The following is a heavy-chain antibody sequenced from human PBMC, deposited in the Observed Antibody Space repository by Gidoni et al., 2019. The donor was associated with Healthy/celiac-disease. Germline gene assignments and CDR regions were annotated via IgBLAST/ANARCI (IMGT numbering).Heavy chain of an antibody. D-gene: IGHD5-18*01. V-gene: IGHV3-23*01. Sequence: EVQLLESGGGLVQPGGSLSLSCAASGFTFSSYAMSWVRQAPGKGLEWVSAISGRGGSTYYADSVKGRFTISRDNSKNTLYLQMNSLRAEDTAVYYCAKDRRRLLDTAMVPFDYWGQGTLVTVSS. J-gene: IGHJ4*02. CDR3: AKDRRRLLDTAMVPFDY. CDR2: ISGRGGST. CDR1: GFTFSSYA.